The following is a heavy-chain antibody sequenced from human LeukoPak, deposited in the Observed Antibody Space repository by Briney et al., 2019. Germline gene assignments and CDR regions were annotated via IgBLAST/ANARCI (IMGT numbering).Heavy chain of an antibody. V-gene: IGHV4-61*02. D-gene: IGHD3-22*01. J-gene: IGHJ3*01. CDR1: GGSISSGSYY. CDR2: IYTSGST. CDR3: ASRDYYDSSTKF. Sequence: SETLSLTCTVSGGSISSGSYYWSWIRQPAGKGLEWIGRIYTSGSTNYNPSLKSRVTISVDTSKNQFSLKLSSVTAADTAVYYCASRDYYDSSTKFWGQGTMVTVSS.